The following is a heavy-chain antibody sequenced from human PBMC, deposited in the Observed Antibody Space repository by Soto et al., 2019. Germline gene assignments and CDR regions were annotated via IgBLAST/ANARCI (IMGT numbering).Heavy chain of an antibody. CDR3: TTQYYYDSSVYLPGAKYFHH. J-gene: IGHJ1*01. CDR1: GFTFRNAS. CDR2: IKSKTDGGTT. V-gene: IGHV3-15*07. Sequence: GGSLRLSCATSGFTFRNASMNWVRQATGKGLEWVGRIKSKTDGGTTDYAAPVKGRFTISRDDSKNTLYLQMNSLKTEDTAVYYCTTQYYYDSSVYLPGAKYFHHWGQGNLVTVSS. D-gene: IGHD3-22*01.